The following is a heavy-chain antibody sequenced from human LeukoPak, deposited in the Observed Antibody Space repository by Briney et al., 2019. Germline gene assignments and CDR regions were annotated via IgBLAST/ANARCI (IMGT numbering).Heavy chain of an antibody. V-gene: IGHV3-20*04. J-gene: IGHJ4*02. Sequence: RSGGSLRLSCTASGFTFNDYGMTWVRQAPGKGLEWVSHINWNAGSTAYADSVKGRFTISRDNTKNSVSLQMNSLRAEDTAFYYCARGYSPRGLDYWGQGTLVTVSS. CDR3: ARGYSPRGLDY. D-gene: IGHD1-26*01. CDR1: GFTFNDYG. CDR2: INWNAGST.